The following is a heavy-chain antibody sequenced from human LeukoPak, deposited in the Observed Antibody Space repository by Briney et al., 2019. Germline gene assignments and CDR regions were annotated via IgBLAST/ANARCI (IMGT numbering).Heavy chain of an antibody. D-gene: IGHD6-19*01. V-gene: IGHV3-53*01. CDR3: AGGIAVAIDY. J-gene: IGHJ4*02. CDR2: VYSGGST. Sequence: GGSLRLSCAASGFTVRSNYMTWVRQAPGKGLEWVSVVYSGGSTNYADAVTGRFTISRDNSKNTLYLQMNSLRAEDTAVYYCAGGIAVAIDYWGQGTLVTVSS. CDR1: GFTVRSNY.